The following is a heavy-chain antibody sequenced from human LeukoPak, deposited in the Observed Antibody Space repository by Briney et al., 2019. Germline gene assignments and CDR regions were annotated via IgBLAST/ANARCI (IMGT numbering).Heavy chain of an antibody. CDR2: IYYSGST. D-gene: IGHD1-20*01. CDR1: GGSISSYY. CDR3: ARRGEYPTSITGGLYYYYYYGMDV. Sequence: SETLSLTCTVSGGSISSYYWSWIRQPPGKGLEWIGYIYYSGSTNYNPSLKSRVTISVDTSKNQFSLKLSSVTAADTAVYYCARRGEYPTSITGGLYYYYYYGMDVWGQGTTVTVSS. V-gene: IGHV4-59*12. J-gene: IGHJ6*02.